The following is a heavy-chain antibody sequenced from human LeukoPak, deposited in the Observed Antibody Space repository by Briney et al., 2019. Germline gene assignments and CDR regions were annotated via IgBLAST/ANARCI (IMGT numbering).Heavy chain of an antibody. J-gene: IGHJ4*02. V-gene: IGHV3-48*01. Sequence: GGSLRLSCAASGFTFSSYSMNWVRQAPGKGLEWVSYISSSSSTIYYADSVKGRFTISRDNAKKSLYLQMNSLRAEDTAVYYCXXDRTPYYYDSSGYLDYWGQGTLVTVSS. CDR1: GFTFSSYS. D-gene: IGHD3-22*01. CDR3: XXDRTPYYYDSSGYLDY. CDR2: ISSSSSTI.